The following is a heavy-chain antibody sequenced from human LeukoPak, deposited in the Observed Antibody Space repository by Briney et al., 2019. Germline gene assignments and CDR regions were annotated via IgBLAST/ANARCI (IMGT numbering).Heavy chain of an antibody. Sequence: SETLSLTCTVSGGSINSYYWSWIRQPPGKGLEWIGYIFCSGSTTYSKYNPSLKSRVTISVDTSKNQFSLRLTSGTAADTAVYYCAALVGPTKAIDYWGQGTLVTVSS. CDR1: GGSINSYY. CDR2: IFCSGSTTYS. V-gene: IGHV4-59*01. CDR3: AALVGPTKAIDY. D-gene: IGHD1-26*01. J-gene: IGHJ4*02.